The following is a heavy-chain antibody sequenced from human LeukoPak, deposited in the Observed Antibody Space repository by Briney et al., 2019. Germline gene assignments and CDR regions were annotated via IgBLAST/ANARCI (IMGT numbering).Heavy chain of an antibody. J-gene: IGHJ4*02. Sequence: SETLSLTCTVSGGSISSSDNYWGWIRQPPGKGPEWIGRMYYSVSTYYSPSLKSRGTISGDTSKNQFSLQLSSVTAADTAVYNCARLHLYVHNYVNFDYWGQGTLVSVSS. V-gene: IGHV4-39*01. CDR2: MYYSVST. D-gene: IGHD3-10*02. CDR1: GGSISSSDNY. CDR3: ARLHLYVHNYVNFDY.